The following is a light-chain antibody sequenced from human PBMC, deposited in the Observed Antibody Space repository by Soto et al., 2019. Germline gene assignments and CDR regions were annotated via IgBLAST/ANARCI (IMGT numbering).Light chain of an antibody. V-gene: IGKV3-11*01. J-gene: IGKJ4*01. CDR2: DAS. Sequence: EIVLTQSPVTLSLSPGERATLSCRASQSVSSYLAWSQQKPGQAPRLLIYDASKRATGIPARFSGSGSGTDFTLTISSLEPEDFAVYYCQQRSKWPSTFGGGTKVDIK. CDR3: QQRSKWPST. CDR1: QSVSSY.